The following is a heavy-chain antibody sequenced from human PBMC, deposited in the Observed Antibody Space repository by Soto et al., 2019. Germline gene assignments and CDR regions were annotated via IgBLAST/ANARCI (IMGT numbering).Heavy chain of an antibody. CDR1: GGSISSGDCY. J-gene: IGHJ4*02. V-gene: IGHV4-30-4*01. CDR2: IYYSGST. D-gene: IGHD3-22*01. CDR3: EATMIVGAPGY. Sequence: PSETLSVTCTVSGGSISSGDCYWSWLRQPPGKGLEWIGYIYYSGSTYYNPSLKSRVTISVDTSKNQFSLKLSSVTAADTAVYYCEATMIVGAPGYWGQGTLVTVS.